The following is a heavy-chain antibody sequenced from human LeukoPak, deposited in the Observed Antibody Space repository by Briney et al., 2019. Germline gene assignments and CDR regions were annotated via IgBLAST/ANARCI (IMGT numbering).Heavy chain of an antibody. CDR3: ANLHYVSSGSNFDY. V-gene: IGHV4-59*11. J-gene: IGHJ4*02. CDR2: IHYSGTT. CDR1: ADSISSRY. D-gene: IGHD3-22*01. Sequence: SETLSLTCTVSADSISSRYCSWIRQPPGKGLEWIRYIHYSGTTNYNPSLKSRVTISVDTSKKQFSLKLKSVTAADTAVYYCANLHYVSSGSNFDYWGQGTLVTVSS.